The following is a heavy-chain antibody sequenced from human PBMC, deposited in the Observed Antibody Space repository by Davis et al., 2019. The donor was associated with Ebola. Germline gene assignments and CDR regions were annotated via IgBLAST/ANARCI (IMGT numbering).Heavy chain of an antibody. J-gene: IGHJ4*02. V-gene: IGHV1-58*01. D-gene: IGHD1-14*01. Sequence: AASVKVSCKAFGFTFSASAVQWVRQARGQRLEWIGSIVVGSGNTNYAQQFRQRLTMTRDMSTSTVYMELRSLRFDDTAVYYCAASAGTVGKFDYWGQGTLVTVSS. CDR2: IVVGSGNT. CDR1: GFTFSASA. CDR3: AASAGTVGKFDY.